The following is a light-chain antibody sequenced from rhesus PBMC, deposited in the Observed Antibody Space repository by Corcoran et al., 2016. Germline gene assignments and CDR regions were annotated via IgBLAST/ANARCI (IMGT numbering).Light chain of an antibody. CDR3: QHGYGTPFT. J-gene: IGKJ3*01. CDR2: YAS. CDR1: QGISSY. V-gene: IGKV1S14*01. Sequence: DIQMTQSPSSLSASVGDTVTITCRASQGISSYLAWYQQQPGKAPKPLIYYASNLERGVPARFSGSGSGTEFTLTISSLQPEDFATYYCQHGYGTPFTFGPGTKLDIK.